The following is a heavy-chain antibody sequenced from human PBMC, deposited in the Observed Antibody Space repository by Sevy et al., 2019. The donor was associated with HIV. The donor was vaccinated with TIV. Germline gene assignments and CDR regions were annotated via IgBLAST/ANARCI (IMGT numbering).Heavy chain of an antibody. D-gene: IGHD1-1*01. CDR1: GFSISGYG. Sequence: GGSLRLSCAASGFSISGYGMHWVRQAPGKGLEWVAVIWYDGTNKEYADSVKGRFTISRDNSRNILYLQMNNLRVEDTAVYYCAKEKEYTDPYYFDDWGQGTLVTVSS. CDR2: IWYDGTNK. V-gene: IGHV3-33*06. CDR3: AKEKEYTDPYYFDD. J-gene: IGHJ4*02.